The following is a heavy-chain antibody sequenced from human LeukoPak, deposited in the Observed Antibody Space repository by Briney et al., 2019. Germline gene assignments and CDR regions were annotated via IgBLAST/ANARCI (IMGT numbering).Heavy chain of an antibody. CDR2: ISPAGSFT. Sequence: GGSLRLSCAASGFTFSTYWMHWVRQAPGQGLVWVSRISPAGSFTDYADFVQGRFTISRDDAKNTLFLQMNSLRAADTAVYYGASGPYSYGWGYWGQGTLATVSS. CDR3: ASGPYSYGWGY. V-gene: IGHV3-74*01. D-gene: IGHD5-18*01. CDR1: GFTFSTYW. J-gene: IGHJ4*02.